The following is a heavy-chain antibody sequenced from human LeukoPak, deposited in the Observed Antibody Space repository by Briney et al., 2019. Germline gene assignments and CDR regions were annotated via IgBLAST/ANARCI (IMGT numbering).Heavy chain of an antibody. Sequence: GGFLRLSCAASGFTFSSYSMNWVRQAPGKGLEWVSSISSSSSYIYYADSVKGRFTISRDNAKNSLYLQMNSLRAEDTAVYYCARDRHPYSGSYVAFDIWGQGTMVTVSS. D-gene: IGHD1-26*01. CDR1: GFTFSSYS. CDR2: ISSSSSYI. J-gene: IGHJ3*02. CDR3: ARDRHPYSGSYVAFDI. V-gene: IGHV3-21*01.